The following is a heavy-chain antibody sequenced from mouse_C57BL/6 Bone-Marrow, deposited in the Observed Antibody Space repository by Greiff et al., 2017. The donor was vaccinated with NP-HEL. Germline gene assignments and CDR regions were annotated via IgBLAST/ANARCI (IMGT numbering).Heavy chain of an antibody. J-gene: IGHJ2*01. D-gene: IGHD4-1*01. V-gene: IGHV1-81*01. CDR2: IYPRSGNT. Sequence: QVQLQQSGAELARPGASVKLSCKASGYTFTSSGISWVKQRTGQGLEWIGEIYPRSGNTYYNEKFKGKATLTADKSSSTAYMELRSLTSEDYAVDFCARELFFYYFDYWGQGTTLTVSS. CDR3: ARELFFYYFDY. CDR1: GYTFTSSG.